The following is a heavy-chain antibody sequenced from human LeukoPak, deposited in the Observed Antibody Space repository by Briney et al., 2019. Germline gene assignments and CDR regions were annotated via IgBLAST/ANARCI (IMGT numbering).Heavy chain of an antibody. CDR2: VSSSSSYM. V-gene: IGHV3-21*01. CDR1: GFTFSDYS. CDR3: ARVGGYGGYDAFDI. Sequence: GGSLRLSCAASGFTFSDYSMNWVRQAPGKGLEWVSSVSSSSSYMYYADSVKGRFTISRDNAKNSLYLQMNSLRAEDTAVYYCARVGGYGGYDAFDIWGQGTMVTVSS. D-gene: IGHD3-3*01. J-gene: IGHJ3*02.